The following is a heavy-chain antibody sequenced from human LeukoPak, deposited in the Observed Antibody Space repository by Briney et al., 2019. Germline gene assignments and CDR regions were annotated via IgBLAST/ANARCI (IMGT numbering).Heavy chain of an antibody. J-gene: IGHJ6*02. V-gene: IGHV3-23*01. CDR1: GFTFSSYA. Sequence: PGGSLRLSCAASGFTFSSYAMSWVRQAPGKGLEWVSAISGSGGSTYYADSVKGRFTISRDNSKNTLYLQMNSLRAEDTAVYYCANNRGDRLPYYYYGMDVWGQGTTVTVSS. CDR3: ANNRGDRLPYYYYGMDV. CDR2: ISGSGGST. D-gene: IGHD3/OR15-3a*01.